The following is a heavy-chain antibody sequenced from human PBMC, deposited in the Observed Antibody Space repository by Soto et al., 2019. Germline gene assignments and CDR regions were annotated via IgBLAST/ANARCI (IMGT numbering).Heavy chain of an antibody. V-gene: IGHV3-30*18. CDR1: GFTFSDYA. J-gene: IGHJ4*02. CDR3: AKGGRQWLVTSDFNY. Sequence: VQLVESGGGVVQPGRSLRLSCAASGFTFSDYAMHWVRQAPGKGLKWVAVVSHDGRNTHYADSVKGRFTISRDSAKNTVSLEMTSLRAEDTDVYYCAKGGRQWLVTSDFNYWGQGALVTVSS. CDR2: VSHDGRNT. D-gene: IGHD6-19*01.